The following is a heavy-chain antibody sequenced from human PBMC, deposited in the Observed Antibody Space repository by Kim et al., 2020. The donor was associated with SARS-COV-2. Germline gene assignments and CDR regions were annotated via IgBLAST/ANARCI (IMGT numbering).Heavy chain of an antibody. CDR2: ITGNGAAT. CDR3: AKTGKLDY. V-gene: IGHV3-23*01. CDR1: GFTFSTYA. J-gene: IGHJ4*02. Sequence: GGSLRLSCAASGFTFSTYAMSWVRQAPRRGLEWVATITGNGAATYYADSVRGRFTISRDNSKNTLSLQMNSLRAEDTAVYYCAKTGKLDYWGQGTLVTVSS.